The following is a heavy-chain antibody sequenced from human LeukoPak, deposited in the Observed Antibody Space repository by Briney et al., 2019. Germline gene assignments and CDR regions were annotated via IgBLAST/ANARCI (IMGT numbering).Heavy chain of an antibody. CDR1: GFTFSSYA. D-gene: IGHD2-2*01. V-gene: IGHV3-30-3*01. CDR2: ISYDGSNK. Sequence: GGSLRLSCAASGFTFSSYAMHGVRQAPGKGLEWVAVISYDGSNKYYADSVKGRFTISRDNSKNTLYLQMNSLRAEDTAVYYCARETSWASERTNWFDPWGQGTLVTVSS. J-gene: IGHJ5*02. CDR3: ARETSWASERTNWFDP.